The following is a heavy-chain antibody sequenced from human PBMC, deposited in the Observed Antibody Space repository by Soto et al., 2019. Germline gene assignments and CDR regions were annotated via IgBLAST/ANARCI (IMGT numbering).Heavy chain of an antibody. V-gene: IGHV1-69*13. CDR1: GGTFSSYA. CDR2: ITPIFGTA. Sequence: SVKVSCKASGGTFSSYAISWVRQAPGQGLEWMGGITPIFGTANYAQRFQGRVTITADESTSTAYMELSSLRSEDTAVYYCARDLGYCSSTSCYTGYNWFDPWGQGTLVTVSS. J-gene: IGHJ5*02. CDR3: ARDLGYCSSTSCYTGYNWFDP. D-gene: IGHD2-2*02.